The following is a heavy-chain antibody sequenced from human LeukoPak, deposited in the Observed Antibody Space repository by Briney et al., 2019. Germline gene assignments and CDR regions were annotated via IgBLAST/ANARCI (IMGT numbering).Heavy chain of an antibody. Sequence: GGSLRLSCAASGFTFSSYAMSWVRQAPGKGLEWVSAISGSGGSTYYADSVKGRFTISRDNSKNTLYLQMNSLRAEDTAVYYCAKDRYYHDSSGYYYYFDYWGQGTLVTVSS. V-gene: IGHV3-23*01. CDR1: GFTFSSYA. D-gene: IGHD3-22*01. J-gene: IGHJ4*02. CDR2: ISGSGGST. CDR3: AKDRYYHDSSGYYYYFDY.